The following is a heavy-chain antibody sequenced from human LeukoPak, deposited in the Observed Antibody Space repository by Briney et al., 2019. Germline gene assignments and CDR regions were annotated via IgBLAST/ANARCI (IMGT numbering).Heavy chain of an antibody. CDR2: MNPNSGNT. Sequence: SVKVSCKASGYTFTSYDINWVRQATGQGLEWMGWMNPNSGNTGYAQKFQGRVTMTRNTSISTAYMELSSLRSEDTAVYYCARGKFPYGDHTRFDPWAREPWSPSPQ. V-gene: IGHV1-8*01. CDR1: GYTFTSYD. D-gene: IGHD4-17*01. J-gene: IGHJ5*02. CDR3: ARGKFPYGDHTRFDP.